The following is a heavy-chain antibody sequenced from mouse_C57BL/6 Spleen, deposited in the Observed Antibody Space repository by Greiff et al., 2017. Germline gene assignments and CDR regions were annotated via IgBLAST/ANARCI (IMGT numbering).Heavy chain of an antibody. V-gene: IGHV7-3*01. J-gene: IGHJ2*01. D-gene: IGHD1-1*01. CDR2: IRNKANGYTT. CDR3: ARYNYGSSYHFDY. CDR1: GFTFTDYY. Sequence: EVKLVESGGGLVQPGGSLSLSCAASGFTFTDYYMSWVRQPPGKALEWLGFIRNKANGYTTEYSASVKGRFTISRDNSQSILYLQMNALRAEDSATYYCARYNYGSSYHFDYWGQGTTLTVSS.